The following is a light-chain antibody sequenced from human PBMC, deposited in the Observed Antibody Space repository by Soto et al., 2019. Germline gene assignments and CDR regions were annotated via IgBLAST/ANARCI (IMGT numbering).Light chain of an antibody. V-gene: IGKV1-27*01. CDR2: AAS. Sequence: DIQMTQSPTSLSASVGDRVTITCRASQGIRNYVACYQQIPGKAPKLLIYAASTLQSGVPSRFSGSGSGTDFTLTINGLQPEDVATYSCQKYSSVPVFGPGTKVEIK. CDR3: QKYSSVPV. CDR1: QGIRNY. J-gene: IGKJ3*01.